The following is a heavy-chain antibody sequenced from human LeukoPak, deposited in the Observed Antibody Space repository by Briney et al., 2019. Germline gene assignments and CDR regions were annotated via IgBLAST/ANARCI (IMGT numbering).Heavy chain of an antibody. CDR2: ISSSGSTI. J-gene: IGHJ6*04. D-gene: IGHD3-10*02. CDR3: AELGITMIGGV. Sequence: GGSLRLSCLASGFTFSSYVMNWVRQAPGKGLEWVSYISSSGSTIYYADSVKGRFTISRDNAKNSLYLQMNSLRAEDTAVYYCAELGITMIGGVWGKGTTVTISS. V-gene: IGHV3-48*03. CDR1: GFTFSSYV.